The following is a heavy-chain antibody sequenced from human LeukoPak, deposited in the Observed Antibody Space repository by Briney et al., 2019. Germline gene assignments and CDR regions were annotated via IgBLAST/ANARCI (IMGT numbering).Heavy chain of an antibody. D-gene: IGHD3-16*02. CDR1: GFTFSSYA. V-gene: IGHV3-23*01. CDR3: AKDHEAMITFGGVIV. CDR2: ISGSGGST. Sequence: GGSLRLSCAASGFTFSSYAMSGVRQAPGRGVEGVSAISGSGGSTYYADSVKGRFTISRDNSKNTLYLQMNSLRAEDTAVYYCAKDHEAMITFGGVIVWGQGTLVTVSS. J-gene: IGHJ4*02.